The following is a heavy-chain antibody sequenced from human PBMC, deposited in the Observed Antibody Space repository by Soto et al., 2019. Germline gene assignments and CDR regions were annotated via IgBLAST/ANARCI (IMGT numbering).Heavy chain of an antibody. CDR1: GFTFSSYW. CDR2: INSDGSST. CDR3: AREEDSSSWYLRSNGMDV. Sequence: EVQLVESGGGLVQPGGYLRLSCAASGFTFSSYWMHWVRQAPGKGLVWVSRINSDGSSTSYADSVKGRFTISRDNAKNTMYLQMNSLRAEDTAVYYCAREEDSSSWYLRSNGMDVWGQGTTVTVSS. V-gene: IGHV3-74*01. D-gene: IGHD6-13*01. J-gene: IGHJ6*01.